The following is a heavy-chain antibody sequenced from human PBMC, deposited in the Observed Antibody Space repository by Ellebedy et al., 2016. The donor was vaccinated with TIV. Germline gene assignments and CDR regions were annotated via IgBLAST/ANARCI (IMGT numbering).Heavy chain of an antibody. CDR3: AKRGDYGDYLPPGAFDI. Sequence: GESLKISXAASGFTFSSYAMSWVRQAPGKGLEWVSAISGSGGSTYYADSVKGRFTISRDNSKNTLYLQMNSLRAEDTAVYYCAKRGDYGDYLPPGAFDIWGQGTMVTVSS. CDR1: GFTFSSYA. V-gene: IGHV3-23*01. J-gene: IGHJ3*02. D-gene: IGHD4-17*01. CDR2: ISGSGGST.